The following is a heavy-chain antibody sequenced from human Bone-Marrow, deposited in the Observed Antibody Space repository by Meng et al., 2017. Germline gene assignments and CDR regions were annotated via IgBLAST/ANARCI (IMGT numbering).Heavy chain of an antibody. V-gene: IGHV4-34*01. Sequence: QVQLQQWGAGLVKPSETLSHTCAVYGGTFSDYYWSWIRQPPGKGLEWIGEINHSGGTKYTPSLESRVTISIDTSKNQFSLKLSSVTAADTAIYYCARQGDTAMATFDYWGQGTLVTVSS. CDR2: INHSGGT. CDR1: GGTFSDYY. D-gene: IGHD5-18*01. CDR3: ARQGDTAMATFDY. J-gene: IGHJ4*02.